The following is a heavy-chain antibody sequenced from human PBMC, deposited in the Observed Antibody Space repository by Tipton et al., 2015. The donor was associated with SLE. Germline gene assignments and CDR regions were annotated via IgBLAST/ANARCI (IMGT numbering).Heavy chain of an antibody. CDR3: TRGDVGSLPSYGMDV. CDR2: VRSNTYGGTT. Sequence: SLRLSCISSGFTFGDYAMSWVRQAPGKGLEWVGFVRSNTYGGTTEYAASVQGRFTISRDDSKNIVSLQMNSLRTEDTALYYCTRGDVGSLPSYGMDVWGRGTLVTVS. D-gene: IGHD6-13*01. V-gene: IGHV3-49*04. CDR1: GFTFGDYA. J-gene: IGHJ6*02.